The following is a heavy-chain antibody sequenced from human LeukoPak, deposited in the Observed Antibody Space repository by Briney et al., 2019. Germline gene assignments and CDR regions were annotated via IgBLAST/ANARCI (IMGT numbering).Heavy chain of an antibody. D-gene: IGHD4-17*01. V-gene: IGHV5-10-1*01. Sequence: GESLKISCKGSGYSFTRYWITWVRQMPGKGLEWMGSIDPSDSYTNYSPSFQGHVTISADKSISTAYLQWSSLKASDTAMYYRARHLGPTEAFDPWGQGTLVTVSS. J-gene: IGHJ5*02. CDR1: GYSFTRYW. CDR3: ARHLGPTEAFDP. CDR2: IDPSDSYT.